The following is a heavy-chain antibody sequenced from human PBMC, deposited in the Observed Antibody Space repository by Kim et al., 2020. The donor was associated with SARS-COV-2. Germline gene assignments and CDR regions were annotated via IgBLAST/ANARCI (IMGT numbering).Heavy chain of an antibody. D-gene: IGHD6-6*01. V-gene: IGHV3-30*07. J-gene: IGHJ5*02. Sequence: YYAEPVKGRFTISRDNSKNTLFLLMSSLGADYTAIYYCARTSSTFKFPTWGQGTLVTVSS. CDR3: ARTSSTFKFPT.